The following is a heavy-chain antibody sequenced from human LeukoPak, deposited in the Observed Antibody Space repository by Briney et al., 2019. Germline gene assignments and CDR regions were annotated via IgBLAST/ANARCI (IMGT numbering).Heavy chain of an antibody. CDR1: GFTFSSYA. J-gene: IGHJ4*02. CDR3: AKDHGAMIVVVTLFFDY. Sequence: PGGSLRLSCAASGFTFSSYAMSWVRQAPGKGLEWVSAISGSGGSTYYADSVKGRFTISRDNSKNTLYLQMNSLRAEDTAVYYCAKDHGAMIVVVTLFFDYWGQGTLVTVSS. CDR2: ISGSGGST. D-gene: IGHD3-22*01. V-gene: IGHV3-23*01.